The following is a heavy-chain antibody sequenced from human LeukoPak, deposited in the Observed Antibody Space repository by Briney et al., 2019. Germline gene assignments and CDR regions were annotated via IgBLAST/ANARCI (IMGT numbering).Heavy chain of an antibody. Sequence: SETLSLTCTVSGGSISSYYWSWIRQPPGKGLEWIGYIYYSGSTNYNPSLKSRVTISVDTSKNQFSLKLSSVTAADTAVYYCARGGGTRTLYNWLDPWGQGTLVTVSS. V-gene: IGHV4-59*01. D-gene: IGHD1-1*01. CDR2: IYYSGST. CDR3: ARGGGTRTLYNWLDP. CDR1: GGSISSYY. J-gene: IGHJ5*02.